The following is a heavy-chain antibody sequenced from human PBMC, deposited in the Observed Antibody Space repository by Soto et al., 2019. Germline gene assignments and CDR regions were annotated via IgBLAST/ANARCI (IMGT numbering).Heavy chain of an antibody. D-gene: IGHD6-19*01. V-gene: IGHV3-11*05. J-gene: IGHJ4*02. CDR3: AKDGNWLDVYFDV. CDR2: ISSSSSYT. Sequence: GGSLRLSCAASGFTFSDYYMSWIRQAPGKGLEWVSYISSSSSYTNYADSVKGRFTISRDNSKNTLYLHMTNLRAEDTAVYYCAKDGNWLDVYFDVWGQGTPVTVSS. CDR1: GFTFSDYY.